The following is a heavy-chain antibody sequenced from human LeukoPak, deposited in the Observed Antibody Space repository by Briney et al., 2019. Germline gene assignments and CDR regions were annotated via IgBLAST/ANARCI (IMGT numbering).Heavy chain of an antibody. CDR2: ISISSTTI. V-gene: IGHV3-48*02. CDR1: GFTFSGYS. J-gene: IGHJ4*02. Sequence: GGSLRLSCLASGFTFSGYSMNWVRQAPGKGLEWVSYISISSTTINYADSVKGRFTISRDNAKNSLYPQMNSLRDEDTAVYYCARVMYGGMSYSVVYWGQGTLVIVSS. CDR3: ARVMYGGMSYSVVY. D-gene: IGHD1-26*01.